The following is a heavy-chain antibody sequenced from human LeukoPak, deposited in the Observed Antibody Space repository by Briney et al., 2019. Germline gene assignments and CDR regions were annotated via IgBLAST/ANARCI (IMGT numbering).Heavy chain of an antibody. CDR2: IDPSDSYA. CDR1: GYSFTSYW. J-gene: IGHJ4*02. Sequence: GESLKISCKGSGYSFTSYWISWVRQMPGKGLEWMGRIDPSDSYANYSPSFQGHVTISADKSISTAYLQWSSLKASDTAMYYCARLYGSGSYYNVDAFDYWGQGTLVTVSS. CDR3: ARLYGSGSYYNVDAFDY. V-gene: IGHV5-10-1*01. D-gene: IGHD3-10*01.